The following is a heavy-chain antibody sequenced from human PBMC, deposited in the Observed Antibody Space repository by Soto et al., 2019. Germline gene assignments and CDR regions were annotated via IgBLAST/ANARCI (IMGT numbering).Heavy chain of an antibody. CDR1: GLTVSSNY. Sequence: GGSLRLSCAASGLTVSSNYMSWVRQAPGKGLECVSIFYNSDNTYYADSLKGRFTVSRDNANNSVYLDMNSLSAEDTAVYYCARESEDLTSNFDYWGQGTLVTVSS. CDR3: ARESEDLTSNFDY. J-gene: IGHJ4*02. CDR2: FYNSDNT. V-gene: IGHV3-66*03.